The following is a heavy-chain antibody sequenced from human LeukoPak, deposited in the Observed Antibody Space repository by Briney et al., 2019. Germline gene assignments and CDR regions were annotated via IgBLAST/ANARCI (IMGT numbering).Heavy chain of an antibody. J-gene: IGHJ4*02. CDR2: INPNTGVT. V-gene: IGHV1-2*02. CDR1: EYNFIAYY. Sequence: ASLKVSCKASEYNFIAYYLVWVRQAPGQGLEWMGWINPNTGVTNYAQKFQGRITMTRDTPISTAYMELSSLRSDDTAMYYCARGQPSPLDYWGQGTLVTVSS. CDR3: ARGQPSPLDY. D-gene: IGHD1-14*01.